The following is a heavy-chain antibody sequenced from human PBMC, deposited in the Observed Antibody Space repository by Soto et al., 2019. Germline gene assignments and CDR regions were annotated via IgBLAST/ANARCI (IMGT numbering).Heavy chain of an antibody. Sequence: EVQLLESGGGLGQPGGSLRLSCAASGFTFSNHAISWVRQAPGKGLEWVSSIIGSGGTTYYADSVKGRFTISRDNSKKPVFLLMKSLRADDTAVYYCAKLGASGERSPNSFAPWGQGTLVTVSS. V-gene: IGHV3-23*01. D-gene: IGHD1-26*01. J-gene: IGHJ5*02. CDR1: GFTFSNHA. CDR2: IIGSGGTT. CDR3: AKLGASGERSPNSFAP.